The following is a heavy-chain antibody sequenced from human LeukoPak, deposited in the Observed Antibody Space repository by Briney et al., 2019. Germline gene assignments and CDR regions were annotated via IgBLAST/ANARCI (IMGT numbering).Heavy chain of an antibody. J-gene: IGHJ4*02. CDR1: GYTFTSYG. CDR2: ISAYNGNT. D-gene: IGHD6-13*01. V-gene: IGHV1-18*01. CDR3: ASDSPLNIAGNKNLFDY. Sequence: GASVKVSCKASGYTFTSYGISWVRQAPGQGLEWMGWISAYNGNTNYAQKLQGRVTMTTDTSTSTAYMELRSLRSDDTAVYYCASDSPLNIAGNKNLFDYWGQGTLVTVSS.